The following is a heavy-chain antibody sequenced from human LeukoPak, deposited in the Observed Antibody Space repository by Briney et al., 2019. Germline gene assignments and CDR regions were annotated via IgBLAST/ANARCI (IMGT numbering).Heavy chain of an antibody. CDR3: AKDFPDIVVVVAAPEGYYFDY. D-gene: IGHD2-15*01. J-gene: IGHJ4*02. CDR1: GFTFSSYA. CDR2: ISGSGGST. V-gene: IGHV3-23*01. Sequence: GGSLRLSCAASGFTFSSYAMSWVRQAPGKGLEWASAISGSGGSTYYADSVKGRFTISRDNSKNTLYLQMNSLRAEDTAVYYCAKDFPDIVVVVAAPEGYYFDYWGQGTLVTVSS.